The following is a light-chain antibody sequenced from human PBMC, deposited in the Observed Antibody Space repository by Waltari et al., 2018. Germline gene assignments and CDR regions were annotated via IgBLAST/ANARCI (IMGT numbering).Light chain of an antibody. CDR1: PAVTKS. V-gene: IGKV3-11*01. CDR2: DAS. CDR3: HLRSNWRYT. Sequence: EIVLTQPPAILSLSPGERATLSCMPSPAVTKSLSWYQLKPGQAPRLLNYDASNRATGIPTRFSGSGSGTDFTLTISSLEPDDFAVYFCHLRSNWRYTFGQGTKLEIK. J-gene: IGKJ2*01.